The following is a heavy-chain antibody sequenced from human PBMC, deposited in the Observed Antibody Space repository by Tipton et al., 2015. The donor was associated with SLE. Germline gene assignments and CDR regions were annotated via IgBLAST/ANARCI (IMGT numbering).Heavy chain of an antibody. V-gene: IGHV4-61*09. CDR2: IYTGGST. Sequence: TLSLTCTVSGGYIVDGRYYWSWIRQPAGKGLEWIGHIYTGGSTNYNPSLKSRVTISIDMSKSQFSLKLSSLTASDTAVYYCARGRYYYDSGSLGFDYWGQGTLVTVSS. CDR3: ARGRYYYDSGSLGFDY. CDR1: GGYIVDGRYY. D-gene: IGHD3-10*01. J-gene: IGHJ4*02.